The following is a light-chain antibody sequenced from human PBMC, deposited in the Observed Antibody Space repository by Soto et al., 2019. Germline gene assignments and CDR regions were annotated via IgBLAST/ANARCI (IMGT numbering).Light chain of an antibody. Sequence: NVTTQSPATLSVSPGERDTLSCRASQSVSSSLAWYQQKPGQAPWLLIYGASTRAAGIPARFSGSGSGTEFTLTISSLQSEDFAVYYCQQYKNGWTFGQGTKVDIK. CDR3: QQYKNGWT. V-gene: IGKV3-15*01. CDR2: GAS. J-gene: IGKJ1*01. CDR1: QSVSSS.